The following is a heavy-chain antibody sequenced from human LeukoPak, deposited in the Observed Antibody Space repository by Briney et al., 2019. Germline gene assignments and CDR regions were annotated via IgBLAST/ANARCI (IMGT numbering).Heavy chain of an antibody. D-gene: IGHD5-12*01. CDR1: GFTFDDYA. Sequence: GRSLRLSCAASGFTFDDYAMHWVRQAPGKGLEWVSGISWNSGSIGYADSVKGRFTISRDNAKNSLYLQMNSLRAEDTALYYCVKASLSGYDSNIDYWGQGTLVTVSS. CDR2: ISWNSGSI. J-gene: IGHJ4*02. CDR3: VKASLSGYDSNIDY. V-gene: IGHV3-9*01.